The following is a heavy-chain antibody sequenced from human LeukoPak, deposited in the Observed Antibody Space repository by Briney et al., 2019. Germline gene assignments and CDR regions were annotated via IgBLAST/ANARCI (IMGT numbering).Heavy chain of an antibody. CDR2: IRFSGST. CDR1: DASISGFH. Sequence: SETLSLTCTVSDASISGFHWTWIRQSPVKGLEWIGSIRFSGSTDYNPSLQSRVTIAVDTSKNQVSLRLNSVTAADTAVYYCARLAIAAADIFDYWGQGVLVTVSS. V-gene: IGHV4-59*01. J-gene: IGHJ4*02. D-gene: IGHD6-25*01. CDR3: ARLAIAAADIFDY.